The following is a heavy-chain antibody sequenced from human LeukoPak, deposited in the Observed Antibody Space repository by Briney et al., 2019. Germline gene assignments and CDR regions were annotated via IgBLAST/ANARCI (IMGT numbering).Heavy chain of an antibody. CDR2: MNPNSGNT. D-gene: IGHD3-10*01. Sequence: GASVKVSCKASGYTFTSYDINWVRQATGQGLEWMGWMNPNSGNTGYAQKFQGRVTMTRNTSISTAYMELSSLRSDDTAVYYCARDPPCLVRGVICLAFDPWGQGTLVTVSS. CDR3: ARDPPCLVRGVICLAFDP. J-gene: IGHJ5*02. V-gene: IGHV1-8*01. CDR1: GYTFTSYD.